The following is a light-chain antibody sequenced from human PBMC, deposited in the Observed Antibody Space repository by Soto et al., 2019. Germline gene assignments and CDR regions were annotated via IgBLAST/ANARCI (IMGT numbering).Light chain of an antibody. CDR3: HEYTGVWT. CDR1: QGISNY. V-gene: IGKV1-27*01. CDR2: LAS. J-gene: IGKJ1*01. Sequence: DIQMTQSPSSLSASVGDRVTITCRTSQGISNYLAWYQQKSGKAPKLLIYLASTLRSGVSSRFSGSRSGTDFILTISSLQPDDFATYYCHEYTGVWTFGQGTKVDIK.